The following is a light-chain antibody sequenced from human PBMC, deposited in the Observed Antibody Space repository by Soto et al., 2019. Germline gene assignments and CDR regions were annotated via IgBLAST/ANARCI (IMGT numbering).Light chain of an antibody. J-gene: IGKJ4*01. CDR2: DTS. V-gene: IGKV3-15*01. Sequence: EVVMTQSPATLSVSPGEGVTLSCRANQAIGDTLAWYQHKPGQTPRLLLYDTSTTATGVPTLFSGSRSGPEFPLTSNGLHSEDVAIYYCQPYNTWPLTFGGGTKVESK. CDR1: QAIGDT. CDR3: QPYNTWPLT.